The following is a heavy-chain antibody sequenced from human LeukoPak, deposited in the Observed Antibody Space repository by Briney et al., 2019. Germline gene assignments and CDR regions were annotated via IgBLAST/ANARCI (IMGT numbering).Heavy chain of an antibody. J-gene: IGHJ3*02. CDR1: GGSISSSSYY. Sequence: SETLSLTCTVSGGSISSSSYYRGWIRQPPGKGLEWIGRIYTSGSTNYNPSLKSRVTMSVDTSKNQFSLKLSSVTAADTAVYYCASRRLVGAKGAFDIWGQGTMVTVSS. CDR2: IYTSGST. CDR3: ASRRLVGAKGAFDI. V-gene: IGHV4-39*07. D-gene: IGHD1-26*01.